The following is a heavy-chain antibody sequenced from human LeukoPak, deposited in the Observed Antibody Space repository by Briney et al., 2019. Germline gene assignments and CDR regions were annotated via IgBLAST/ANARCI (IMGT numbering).Heavy chain of an antibody. D-gene: IGHD4-11*01. V-gene: IGHV3-7*03. CDR2: IKQDGSEK. J-gene: IGHJ4*02. Sequence: GGSLRLSCAASGFTFSSYWMSWVRQAPGKGLEWVANIKQDGSEKYYVDSVKGRFTISRDNAKNSLYLQMNSLRAEDMALYYCAKDKGGGTTGHFDYWGQGTLVTVSS. CDR1: GFTFSSYW. CDR3: AKDKGGGTTGHFDY.